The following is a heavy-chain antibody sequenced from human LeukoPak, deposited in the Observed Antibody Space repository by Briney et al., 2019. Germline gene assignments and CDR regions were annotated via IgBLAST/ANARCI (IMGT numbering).Heavy chain of an antibody. Sequence: PGGSLRLSCAASGFTFSSYAMHWVRQAPGKGLEWVSYISSSSSTIYYADSVKGRFTISRDNAKNSLYLQMNSLRAEDTAVYYCARLGADYYYYYMDVWGKGTTVTVSS. CDR3: ARLGADYYYYYMDV. J-gene: IGHJ6*03. CDR2: ISSSSSTI. D-gene: IGHD3-16*01. CDR1: GFTFSSYA. V-gene: IGHV3-48*01.